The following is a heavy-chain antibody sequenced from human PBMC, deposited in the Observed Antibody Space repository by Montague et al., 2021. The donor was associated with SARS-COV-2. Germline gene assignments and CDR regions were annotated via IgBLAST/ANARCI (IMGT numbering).Heavy chain of an antibody. CDR1: GDSISSANYY. J-gene: IGHJ3*02. CDR2: IYYTGGT. Sequence: TLSLTCTVPGDSISSANYYWNWIRQNPGKGLEWIGCIYYTGGTHYNPSLESRLTMSIDTSKSQFSLRLSSVTAADTAVYYCARGNITPSGFDIWGQGTVVTVSS. D-gene: IGHD1-14*01. V-gene: IGHV4-31*03. CDR3: ARGNITPSGFDI.